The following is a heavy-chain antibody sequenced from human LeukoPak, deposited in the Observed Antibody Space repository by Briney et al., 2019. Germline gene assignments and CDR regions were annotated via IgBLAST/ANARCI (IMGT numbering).Heavy chain of an antibody. CDR1: GYTFTSYD. CDR2: MNPNSGNT. J-gene: IGHJ4*02. D-gene: IGHD3-22*01. Sequence: ASVKVSCKASGYTFTSYDINWVRQATGQGLEWMGWMNPNSGNTGYAQKFRGRVTMTRNTSISTAYMELSSLRSEDTAVYYCARNYDSSGHFDYWGQGTLVTVSS. CDR3: ARNYDSSGHFDY. V-gene: IGHV1-8*01.